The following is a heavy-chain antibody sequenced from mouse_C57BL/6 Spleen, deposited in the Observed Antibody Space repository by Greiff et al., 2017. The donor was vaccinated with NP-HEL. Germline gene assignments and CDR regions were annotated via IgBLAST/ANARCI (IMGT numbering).Heavy chain of an antibody. J-gene: IGHJ2*01. Sequence: EVMLVESGGGLVQPKGSLKLSCAASGFSFNTYAMNWVRQAPGKGLEWVARIRSKSNNYATYYADSVKDRFTISRDNSESMLYLQINDLKAEDTAMYYCVRELEGWGKGTTLTVSS. D-gene: IGHD4-1*01. CDR2: IRSKSNNYAT. V-gene: IGHV10-1*01. CDR3: VRELEG. CDR1: GFSFNTYA.